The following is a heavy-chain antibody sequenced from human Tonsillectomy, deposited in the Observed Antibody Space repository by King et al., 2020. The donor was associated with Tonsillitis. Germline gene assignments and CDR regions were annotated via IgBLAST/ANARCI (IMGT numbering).Heavy chain of an antibody. CDR2: IYPDDSDT. V-gene: IGHV5-51*01. D-gene: IGHD3-10*02. Sequence: QLVQSGAEVKKPGESLKISCKGSGYSSTGYWIGWVRQLPGKGLEWMGIIYPDDSDTRYSPSFQGQVTISADKSTTTAYLQWNSLKASDTAMYYCGGLCGAIRPFDFWGQGTLVTVSS. CDR1: GYSSTGYW. J-gene: IGHJ4*02. CDR3: GGLCGAIRPFDF.